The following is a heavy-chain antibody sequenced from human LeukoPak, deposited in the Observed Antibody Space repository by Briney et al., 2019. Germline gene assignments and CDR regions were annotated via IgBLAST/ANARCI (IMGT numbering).Heavy chain of an antibody. V-gene: IGHV4-39*01. CDR2: VYYSGGT. CDR1: GASISSSPYY. D-gene: IGHD1-26*01. CDR3: ARTSRGSGIVHY. J-gene: IGHJ4*02. Sequence: PSETLSLTCTVSGASISSSPYYWGWIRQPPGKGLEWLASVYYSGGTYYNPSLKSRVTISVDTSRNQFSLKLSSVAAADTAVYYCARTSRGSGIVHYWGQGTLVTVSS.